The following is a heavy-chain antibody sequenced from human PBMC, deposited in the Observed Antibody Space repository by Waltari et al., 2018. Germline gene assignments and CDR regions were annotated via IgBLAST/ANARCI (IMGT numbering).Heavy chain of an antibody. V-gene: IGHV1-24*01. J-gene: IGHJ6*02. CDR1: GITLTGFT. Sequence: VQPGQAGAEGEKAGASVKVLCKVSGITLTGFTLPWVRPAPGKGLEWMGGFDPEDGETIYAQKFQGRVTMTEDTSTDTAYMELSSLRSEDTAVYYCATDSHLAAAGTDYYYYGMDVWGQGTTVTVSS. D-gene: IGHD6-13*01. CDR3: ATDSHLAAAGTDYYYYGMDV. CDR2: FDPEDGET.